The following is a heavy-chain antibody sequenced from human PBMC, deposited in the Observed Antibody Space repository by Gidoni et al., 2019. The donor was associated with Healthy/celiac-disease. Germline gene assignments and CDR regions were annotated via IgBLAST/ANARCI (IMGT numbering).Heavy chain of an antibody. J-gene: IGHJ5*02. D-gene: IGHD3-22*01. CDR1: GYTLTELS. CDR2: FDPEDGET. V-gene: IGHV1-24*01. CDR3: ATGYYDSSVPPISNWFDP. Sequence: QVQLVQSGAEVKKHGASVKVSCKVSGYTLTELSMHWVRQAPGKGLEWMGGFDPEDGETIYAQKFQGRVTMTEDTSTDTAYMELSSLRSEDTAVYYCATGYYDSSVPPISNWFDPWGQGTLVTVSS.